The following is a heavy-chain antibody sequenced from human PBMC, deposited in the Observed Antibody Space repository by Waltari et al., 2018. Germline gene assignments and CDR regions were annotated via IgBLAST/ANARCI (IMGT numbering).Heavy chain of an antibody. CDR2: ISGSGGTI. V-gene: IGHV3-48*03. Sequence: EVHLVDSGGGLVQPGGSLRLSCAASGFTFATYEMNWVRQAPGKGREGVSYISGSGGTIYYADSVKGRFTISRDNAKNSLFLQMNSLRAEDTAVYYCARALAVTYTRSFDYWGQGTLVTVSS. CDR3: ARALAVTYTRSFDY. J-gene: IGHJ4*02. D-gene: IGHD6-19*01. CDR1: GFTFATYE.